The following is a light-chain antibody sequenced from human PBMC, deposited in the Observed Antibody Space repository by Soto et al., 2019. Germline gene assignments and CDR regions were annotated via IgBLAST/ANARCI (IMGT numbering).Light chain of an antibody. CDR2: DAS. Sequence: EIVLTQSPGTLSLSPGERATLSCRSSQSVSSSYLAWYQQKPGQAPRLLIYDASNRATGIPDRFSGSGSGTDFTLTISRLEPEDFAVYYCQQYGNSPTFGKGTKVEIK. CDR1: QSVSSSY. J-gene: IGKJ1*01. CDR3: QQYGNSPT. V-gene: IGKV3-20*01.